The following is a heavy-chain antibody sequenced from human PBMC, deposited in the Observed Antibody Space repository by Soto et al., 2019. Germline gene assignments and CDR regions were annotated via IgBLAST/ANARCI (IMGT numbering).Heavy chain of an antibody. V-gene: IGHV3-23*01. Sequence: VGSLRLSCAASGFTFSSYAMSWVRQAPGKGLEWVSAISGSGGSTYYADSVKGRFTISRDNSKNTLYLQMNSLRAEDTAVYYCAKDSITIFGVVIPSPYYYCGMDVWGQGTTVTVSS. CDR2: ISGSGGST. J-gene: IGHJ6*02. CDR3: AKDSITIFGVVIPSPYYYCGMDV. D-gene: IGHD3-3*01. CDR1: GFTFSSYA.